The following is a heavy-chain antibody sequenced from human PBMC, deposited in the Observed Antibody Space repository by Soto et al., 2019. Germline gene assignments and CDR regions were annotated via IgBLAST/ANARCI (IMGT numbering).Heavy chain of an antibody. Sequence: GASVKVSCKASGGTFSSYAISWVRQAPGQGLEWMGGIIPIFGTANYAQKFQGRVTITADESTSTAYMELSSLRSEDTAVYYCARAKGDYDSASLDYWGQGTLVTVSS. D-gene: IGHD5-12*01. CDR2: IIPIFGTA. V-gene: IGHV1-69*13. CDR1: GGTFSSYA. CDR3: ARAKGDYDSASLDY. J-gene: IGHJ4*02.